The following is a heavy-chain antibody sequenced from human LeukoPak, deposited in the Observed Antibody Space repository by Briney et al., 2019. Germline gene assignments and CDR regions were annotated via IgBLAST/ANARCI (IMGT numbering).Heavy chain of an antibody. Sequence: PGGSLRLSCAASGFTFDDYAMHWVRQAPGKGLEWVSGISWNSGSIGYADSVKGRFTISRDNAKNSLYLQMNSLRAEDTALYYCAKDIVRYFDWLLANFDYWDQGTLVTVSS. D-gene: IGHD3-9*01. CDR1: GFTFDDYA. J-gene: IGHJ4*02. V-gene: IGHV3-9*01. CDR2: ISWNSGSI. CDR3: AKDIVRYFDWLLANFDY.